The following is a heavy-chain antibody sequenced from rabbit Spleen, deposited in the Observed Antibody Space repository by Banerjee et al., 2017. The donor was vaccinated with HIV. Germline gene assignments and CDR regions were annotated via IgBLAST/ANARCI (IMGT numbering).Heavy chain of an antibody. D-gene: IGHD1-1*01. CDR1: GVSFSSSSY. V-gene: IGHV1S40*01. J-gene: IGHJ4*01. CDR2: INTATGKP. CDR3: ARDLVGVIGWNFYL. Sequence: QSLEESGGDLVKPGASLTLTCTASGVSFSSSSYMCWVRQAPGKGLEWIACINTATGKPVYASWAKGRFTISKTSSTTVTLQMISLTAADTATYFCARDLVGVIGWNFYLWGQGTLVTVS.